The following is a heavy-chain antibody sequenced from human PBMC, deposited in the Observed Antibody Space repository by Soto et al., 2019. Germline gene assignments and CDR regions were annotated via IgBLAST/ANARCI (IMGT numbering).Heavy chain of an antibody. CDR2: IIPILGTA. D-gene: IGHD2-2*01. Sequence: AVKVSCKASGGTFSSYTISWVRQAPGQGLEWMGRIIPILGTANYAQKFQGRVTITADKSTSTAYMELSSLRSEDTAVYYCARAGVVVPAAYYYYGMDVWG. CDR3: ARAGVVVPAAYYYYGMDV. V-gene: IGHV1-69*08. CDR1: GGTFSSYT. J-gene: IGHJ6*02.